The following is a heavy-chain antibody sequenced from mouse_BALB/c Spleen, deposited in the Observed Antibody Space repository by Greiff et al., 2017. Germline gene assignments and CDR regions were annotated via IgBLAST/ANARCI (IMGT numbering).Heavy chain of an antibody. J-gene: IGHJ4*01. V-gene: IGHV5-15*02. Sequence: EVKVVESGGGLVQPGGSRKLSCAASGFTFSDYGMAWVRQAPGKGPEWVAFISNLAYSIYYADTVTGRFTISRENAKNTLYLEMSSLRSEDTAMYYCARRGDYESMDYWGQGTSVTVSS. CDR2: ISNLAYSI. CDR3: ARRGDYESMDY. CDR1: GFTFSDYG. D-gene: IGHD2-4*01.